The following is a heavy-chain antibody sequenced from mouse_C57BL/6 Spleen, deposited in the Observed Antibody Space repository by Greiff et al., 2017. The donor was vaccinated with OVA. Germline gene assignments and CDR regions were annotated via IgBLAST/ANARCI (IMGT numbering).Heavy chain of an antibody. V-gene: IGHV1-55*01. CDR1: GYTFTSYW. CDR3: ARDYGSSYVDY. D-gene: IGHD1-1*01. J-gene: IGHJ2*01. Sequence: QVHVKQPGAELVKPGASVKMSCKASGYTFTSYWITWVKQRPGQGLEWIGDIYPGSGSTNYNEKFKSKATLTVDTSSSTAYMQLSSLTSEDSAVYYCARDYGSSYVDYWGQGTTLTVSS. CDR2: IYPGSGST.